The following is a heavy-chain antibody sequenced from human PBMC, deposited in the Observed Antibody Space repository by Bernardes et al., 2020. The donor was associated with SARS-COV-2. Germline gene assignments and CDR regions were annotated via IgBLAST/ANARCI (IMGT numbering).Heavy chain of an antibody. Sequence: SLRLSCAASGFTFDDYAMHWVRQAPGTGLEWVSGISWNSGSIGYADSVKGRFTISRDNAKNSLYLQMNSLRAEDTALYYCATLQNPDYWGQGTLVTVSS. D-gene: IGHD4-4*01. CDR1: GFTFDDYA. J-gene: IGHJ4*02. V-gene: IGHV3-9*01. CDR2: ISWNSGSI. CDR3: ATLQNPDY.